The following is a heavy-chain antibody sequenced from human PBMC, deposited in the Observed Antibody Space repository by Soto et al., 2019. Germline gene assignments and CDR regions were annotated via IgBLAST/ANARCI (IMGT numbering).Heavy chain of an antibody. V-gene: IGHV2-5*02. D-gene: IGHD3-10*01. CDR2: IYWDDEK. CDR3: AHRAYFDSGKQFDY. CDR1: GFSLSTSGVG. Sequence: QITLKESGPTLVKPTRTLTLTCTFSGFSLSTSGVGVGWIRHPPGKALEWLAIIYWDDEKRYSPSLKTRLTVTKDTSKNQVVLTMTNVDPVDTATYYCAHRAYFDSGKQFDYWGQGTLVSVSS. J-gene: IGHJ4*02.